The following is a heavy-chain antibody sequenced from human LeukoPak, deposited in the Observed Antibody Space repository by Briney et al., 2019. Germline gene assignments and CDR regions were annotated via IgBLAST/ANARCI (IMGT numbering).Heavy chain of an antibody. CDR2: IYYSGST. Sequence: PSETLSLTCSVSGDSMRSWYWSWVRQPPGKGLEWVGYIYYSGSTDYNPSLKSRVTMSIDTSKKQFSLELISVTAADTAVYYCARMAPYGDYLHDYWGQGTLVTVSS. CDR3: ARMAPYGDYLHDY. D-gene: IGHD4-17*01. J-gene: IGHJ4*02. CDR1: GDSMRSWY. V-gene: IGHV4-59*01.